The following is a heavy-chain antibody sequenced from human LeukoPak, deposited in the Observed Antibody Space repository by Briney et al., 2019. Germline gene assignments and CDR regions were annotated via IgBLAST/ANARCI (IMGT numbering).Heavy chain of an antibody. D-gene: IGHD6-13*01. J-gene: IGHJ4*02. CDR2: IYYSGST. V-gene: IGHV4-39*07. Sequence: SETLSLTCTLSGGSISSSSYYWGWIRQPPGKGLEWIGSIYYSGSTYYNPSLKSRVTISVDTSKNQFSLKLSSVTAADTAVYYCARGYGVDSSSWLDYWGQGTLVTVSS. CDR3: ARGYGVDSSSWLDY. CDR1: GGSISSSSYY.